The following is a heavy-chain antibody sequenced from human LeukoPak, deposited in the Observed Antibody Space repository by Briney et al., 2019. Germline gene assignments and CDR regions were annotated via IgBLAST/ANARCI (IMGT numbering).Heavy chain of an antibody. D-gene: IGHD3-16*01. CDR2: ISAYNGNT. CDR3: ARDPRRGITFGGVFDY. Sequence: GASVKVSCKASGYTFTSYGISWVRQAPGQGLEWMGWISAYNGNTNYAQKLQGRVTMTTDTSTSTAYMELRSLRSDDTAVYYCARDPRRGITFGGVFDYWGQGTLVTVSS. V-gene: IGHV1-18*01. CDR1: GYTFTSYG. J-gene: IGHJ4*02.